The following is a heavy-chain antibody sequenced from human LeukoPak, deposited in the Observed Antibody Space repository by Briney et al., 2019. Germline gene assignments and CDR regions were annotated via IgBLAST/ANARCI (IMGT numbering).Heavy chain of an antibody. D-gene: IGHD2-21*01. J-gene: IGHJ4*02. Sequence: PGRSLRLSCAASGFTFSSYGMHWVRQAPGKGLEWVAVIWYGGSNKYYADSVKGRFTISRDNSKNTLYLQMNSLRAEDTAVYYCAKDGEDWYFDYWGQGTLVTASS. V-gene: IGHV3-30*18. CDR1: GFTFSSYG. CDR2: IWYGGSNK. CDR3: AKDGEDWYFDY.